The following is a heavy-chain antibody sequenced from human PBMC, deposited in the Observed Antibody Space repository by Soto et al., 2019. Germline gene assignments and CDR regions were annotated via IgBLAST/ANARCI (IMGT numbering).Heavy chain of an antibody. CDR2: INHSGST. CDR3: ARGRVVVVAARHYNWFDP. Sequence: SETLSLTCAVYGGSFSGYYWSWIRQPPGKGLEWIGEINHSGSTNYNPSLKSRITISVDTSKNQFSMKLRSVTAADTALFYCARGRVVVVAARHYNWFDPWGQGTLVTVS. J-gene: IGHJ5*02. V-gene: IGHV4-34*01. D-gene: IGHD2-15*01. CDR1: GGSFSGYY.